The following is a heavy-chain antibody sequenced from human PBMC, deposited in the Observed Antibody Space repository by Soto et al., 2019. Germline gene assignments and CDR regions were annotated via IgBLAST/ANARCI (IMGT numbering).Heavy chain of an antibody. CDR3: AKGQITMIVVVESFDY. J-gene: IGHJ4*02. CDR1: GCTFVSYG. D-gene: IGHD3-22*01. V-gene: IGHV3-23*01. Sequence: GGSLRVSRGAAGCTFVSYGRSWVRKAPGKGLEWVSAISGSGGSTYYADSVKGRFTISRDNSKNTLYLQMNSLRAEDTAVYYCAKGQITMIVVVESFDYWGQGTLVTVSS. CDR2: ISGSGGST.